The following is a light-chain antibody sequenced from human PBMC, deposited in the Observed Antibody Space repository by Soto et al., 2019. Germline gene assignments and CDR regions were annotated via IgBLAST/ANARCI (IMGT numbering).Light chain of an antibody. CDR3: QQYGGSPPLS. CDR2: GAS. J-gene: IGKJ4*01. V-gene: IGKV3-20*01. Sequence: DIVLTQSPSTLSLSPGERATLSCRASQSVGSIYLAWYQQKPGQAPRLLIHGASNRASGIPDRFSGSGSGTDFTLTISRLAPEDFAMYYCQQYGGSPPLSFGGGTKVDIK. CDR1: QSVGSIY.